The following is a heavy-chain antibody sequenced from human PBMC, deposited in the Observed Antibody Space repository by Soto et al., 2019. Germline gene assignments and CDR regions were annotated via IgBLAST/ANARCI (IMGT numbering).Heavy chain of an antibody. CDR2: INGGNGNT. CDR3: AREFLGRFGVDRLDY. V-gene: IGHV1-3*01. Sequence: QVQLLQSGAEVKKPGASVKVSCQAAGYNFSTYAMHWVRQAPGQGLEWMGWINGGNGNTKYSQKFQGRLPVTRDPSAATAYMELSSLTSGDTAVYYCAREFLGRFGVDRLDYWGQGTLVTVSS. D-gene: IGHD3-3*01. CDR1: GYNFSTYA. J-gene: IGHJ4*02.